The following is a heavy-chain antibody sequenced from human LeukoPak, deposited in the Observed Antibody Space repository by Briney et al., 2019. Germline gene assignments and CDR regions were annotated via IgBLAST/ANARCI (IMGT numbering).Heavy chain of an antibody. J-gene: IGHJ3*02. Sequence: GGSLRPSCAASGFTFSTYSMNWVRQAPGKGLEWVSSIGISTGYIYYADSVKGRFTISRDNAKNSLYLQMNSLRAEDTGVYYCAKFNNWNYAVAFDIWGQGTMVTVSS. D-gene: IGHD1-7*01. CDR2: IGISTGYI. V-gene: IGHV3-21*01. CDR3: AKFNNWNYAVAFDI. CDR1: GFTFSTYS.